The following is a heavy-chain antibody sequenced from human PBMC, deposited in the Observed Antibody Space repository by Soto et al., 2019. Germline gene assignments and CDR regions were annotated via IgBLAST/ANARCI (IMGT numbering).Heavy chain of an antibody. Sequence: QVQLVQSGAEVKKPGASVKVSCKASGYTFTSYYMHWGRQAPGQGLQWMGITNPDVGSTTYAQKFQGRVTMIRDTSTSTVYMERSSISSKDTAVYYCASARGGSGNYGPHNYYVMDVWGQGTTVTVSP. CDR3: ASARGGSGNYGPHNYYVMDV. J-gene: IGHJ6*01. CDR1: GYTFTSYY. V-gene: IGHV1-46*01. D-gene: IGHD3-10*01. CDR2: TNPDVGST.